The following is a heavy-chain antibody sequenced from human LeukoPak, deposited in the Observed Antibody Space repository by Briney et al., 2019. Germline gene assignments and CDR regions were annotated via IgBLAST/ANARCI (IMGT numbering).Heavy chain of an antibody. V-gene: IGHV4-31*03. J-gene: IGHJ6*03. D-gene: IGHD5-12*01. CDR2: IYYSGST. CDR1: GGSISSGAYY. Sequence: SQTLSLTRTVSGGSISSGAYYWSWIRQHPGKGLEWIGYIYYSGSTYYNPSLKSRLTISVDTSKNQFSLKLSSATAADTAVYYCARVSGYSGYDSSYYYMDVWGKGTTVTVSS. CDR3: ARVSGYSGYDSSYYYMDV.